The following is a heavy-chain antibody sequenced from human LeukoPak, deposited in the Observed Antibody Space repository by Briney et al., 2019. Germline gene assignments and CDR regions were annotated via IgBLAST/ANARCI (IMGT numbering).Heavy chain of an antibody. J-gene: IGHJ5*02. CDR2: IYHSGST. V-gene: IGHV4-4*02. CDR1: GGSISSSNW. Sequence: SETLSLTCAVSGGSISSSNWWSWVRQPPGEGLEWIGEIYHSGSTNYNPSLKSRVTISVDTSKNQFSLKLSSVTAADTAVYYCARDRYYYDSSGYYGFDPWGQGTLVTVSS. D-gene: IGHD3-22*01. CDR3: ARDRYYYDSSGYYGFDP.